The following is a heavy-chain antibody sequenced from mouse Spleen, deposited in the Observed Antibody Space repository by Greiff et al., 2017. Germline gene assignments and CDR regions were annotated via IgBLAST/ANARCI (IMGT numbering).Heavy chain of an antibody. V-gene: IGHV5-15*01. Sequence: EVKLVESGGGLVKPGGSLKLSCAASGFTFSDYGMAWVRQAPGKGPEWVAFISNLAYSIYYADTVTGRFTISRENAKNTLYLEMSSLRSEDTAMYYCARRKIYYGDYGAMDYWGQGTSVTVSS. CDR3: ARRKIYYGDYGAMDY. CDR2: ISNLAYSI. D-gene: IGHD2-13*01. CDR1: GFTFSDYG. J-gene: IGHJ4*01.